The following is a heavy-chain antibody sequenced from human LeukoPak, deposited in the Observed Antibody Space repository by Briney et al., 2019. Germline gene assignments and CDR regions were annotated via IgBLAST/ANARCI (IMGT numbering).Heavy chain of an antibody. CDR3: ARSVQLERHFDY. CDR2: ISAYNGNT. D-gene: IGHD1-1*01. Sequence: ASVKVSCKASGYTFTSYGISWVRQAPGQGLEWMGWISAYNGNTNYAQKLQGRVTMTRDASISTAYMELSRLRSDDTAVYYCARSVQLERHFDYWGQGTLVTVSS. CDR1: GYTFTSYG. V-gene: IGHV1-18*01. J-gene: IGHJ4*02.